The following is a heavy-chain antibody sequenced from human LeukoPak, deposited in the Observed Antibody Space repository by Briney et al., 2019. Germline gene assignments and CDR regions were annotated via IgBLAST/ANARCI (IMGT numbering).Heavy chain of an antibody. CDR1: GFTFGDYA. D-gene: IGHD5-12*01. CDR3: TRDRGGGYASYYYYYYMDV. CDR2: IRSKAYGGTT. V-gene: IGHV3-49*04. J-gene: IGHJ6*03. Sequence: GGSLRLSCTASGFTFGDYAMSWVRQAPGKGLEWVGFIRSKAYGGTTEYAASVKGRFTISRDDSKSIAYLQMNSLKTEDTAVYYCTRDRGGGYASYYYYYYMDVWSKGTTVTVSS.